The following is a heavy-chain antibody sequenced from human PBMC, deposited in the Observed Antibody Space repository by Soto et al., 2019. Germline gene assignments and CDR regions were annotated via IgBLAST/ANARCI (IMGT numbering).Heavy chain of an antibody. V-gene: IGHV4-39*01. D-gene: IGHD2-2*01. Sequence: QLLLQESGPGLVKPSETLSLTCTVSGGSISSGSYYWGWIRQPPGKGLEWIGSIFYTGTTYYTPSLKSRVTISVDTSKNQFSPSLSSVTAADTAVYYCATYSSAATGNFDYWGQGTLVTVSS. J-gene: IGHJ4*02. CDR2: IFYTGTT. CDR3: ATYSSAATGNFDY. CDR1: GGSISSGSYY.